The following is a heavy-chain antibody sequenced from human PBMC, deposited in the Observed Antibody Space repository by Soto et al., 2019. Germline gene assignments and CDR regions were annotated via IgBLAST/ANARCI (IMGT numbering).Heavy chain of an antibody. CDR1: GFTFKTDW. V-gene: IGHV3-7*04. D-gene: IGHD2-21*01. CDR2: IKGDGTKE. Sequence: EVQLVESGGGMVQPGRSLRLSCVGSGFTFKTDWMTWVRQGPGKGLEWVANIKGDGTKENYVDSVKGRFTISRDNAKNSLYLQMNSLRVEDTAVYYWARDLRPSCGGGWCEALELWGQGTVVTVSS. CDR3: ARDLRPSCGGGWCEALEL. J-gene: IGHJ3*01.